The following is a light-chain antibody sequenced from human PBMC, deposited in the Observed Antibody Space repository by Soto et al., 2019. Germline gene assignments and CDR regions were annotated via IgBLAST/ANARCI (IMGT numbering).Light chain of an antibody. J-gene: IGKJ2*01. Sequence: EIVMTQSPATVSVSPGEGATLSCRASLSVNTNLAWYQQKPGQAPRLLIHGASTRATGVPARFSGSGSGTEFTLSISSLQSEDFAVYYCQQYNDWPLYTFGQGTRLEIK. CDR3: QQYNDWPLYT. CDR2: GAS. CDR1: LSVNTN. V-gene: IGKV3-15*01.